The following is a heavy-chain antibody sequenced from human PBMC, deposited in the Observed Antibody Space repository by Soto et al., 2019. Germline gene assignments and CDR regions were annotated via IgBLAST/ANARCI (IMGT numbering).Heavy chain of an antibody. Sequence: SETLSLTFAVYGGSFSGYYWSWIRQPPGKGLEWIGEINHSGSTNYNPSLKSRVTISVDTSKNQFSLKLSSVTAADTAVYYCARGRIVGATFDPWGQGTLVTVSS. CDR3: ARGRIVGATFDP. V-gene: IGHV4-34*01. J-gene: IGHJ5*02. CDR1: GGSFSGYY. CDR2: INHSGST. D-gene: IGHD1-26*01.